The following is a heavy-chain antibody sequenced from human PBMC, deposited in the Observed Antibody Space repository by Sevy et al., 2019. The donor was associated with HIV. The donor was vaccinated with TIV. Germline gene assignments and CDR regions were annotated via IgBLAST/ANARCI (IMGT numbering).Heavy chain of an antibody. CDR1: GFTFNTNS. J-gene: IGHJ3*02. CDR3: TREFSSGPMGPFDI. CDR2: ISSSSSYI. Sequence: GGSLRLSCAASGFTFNTNSMNWVRQAPGKGLEWVSSISSSSSYIYYADSVKGRFTISRDNAKNSLYLQMNSLRAEDTAVYYCTREFSSGPMGPFDIWGQWTMVTVSS. D-gene: IGHD6-19*01. V-gene: IGHV3-21*01.